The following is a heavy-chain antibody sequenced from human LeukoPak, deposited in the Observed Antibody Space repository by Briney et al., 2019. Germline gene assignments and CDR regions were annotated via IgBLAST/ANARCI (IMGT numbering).Heavy chain of an antibody. Sequence: GASVKVSCKASGYTFTSYYMHWVRQAPGQGLEWMGIINPSGGSASYAQKFQGRVTMTRDTSTSTVYMELSSLRSEDTAVYYCARDHEYYDSSGPAYYFDYWGQGTLVTVSS. CDR1: GYTFTSYY. CDR2: INPSGGSA. V-gene: IGHV1-46*01. D-gene: IGHD3-22*01. J-gene: IGHJ4*02. CDR3: ARDHEYYDSSGPAYYFDY.